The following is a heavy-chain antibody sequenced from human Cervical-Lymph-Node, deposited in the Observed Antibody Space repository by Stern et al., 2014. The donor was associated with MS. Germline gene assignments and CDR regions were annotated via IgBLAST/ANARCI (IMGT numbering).Heavy chain of an antibody. CDR1: GGSISSGSYY. Sequence: QLQLQESGPGLVKPSETLSLTCIVSGGSISSGSYYWVWIRQPPGKGLEWIGSIYYSGTTYYNPSLKSRVTISVATAKTHFSLNLSSVTAADTAFYYCARHQSGYLDYWGQGTLVTVSS. J-gene: IGHJ4*02. V-gene: IGHV4-39*01. CDR3: ARHQSGYLDY. CDR2: IYYSGTT. D-gene: IGHD3-22*01.